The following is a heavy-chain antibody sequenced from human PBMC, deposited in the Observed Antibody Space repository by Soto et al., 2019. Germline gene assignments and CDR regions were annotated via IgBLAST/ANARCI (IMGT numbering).Heavy chain of an antibody. CDR1: GFTFSTYW. CDR2: INGDGSDT. Sequence: EVQLVESGGVLVQPGGSLRLSCAASGFTFSTYWMHWVRQAPGKGLVWLSRINGDGSDTVYADSVKGRFTISRDNAKNTLYLQMKSLRDEDTAVYYCTRSITGFSYADSWGQGTLVTVSS. CDR3: TRSITGFSYADS. V-gene: IGHV3-74*01. D-gene: IGHD2-2*01. J-gene: IGHJ4*02.